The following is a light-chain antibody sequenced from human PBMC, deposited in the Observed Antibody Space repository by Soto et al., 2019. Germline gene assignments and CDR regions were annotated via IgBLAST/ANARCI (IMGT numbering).Light chain of an antibody. V-gene: IGKV3-11*01. Sequence: EIVLTQSPATLSLSPGERATLSCRASQSVSSYLAWYQQKPGQAPRLLIYDASNRATGIPARFSGSGSGTDFTLTISGLEPEDFGVYHCKQRSNWPASWTFGIGTKVEIK. J-gene: IGKJ1*01. CDR2: DAS. CDR3: KQRSNWPASWT. CDR1: QSVSSY.